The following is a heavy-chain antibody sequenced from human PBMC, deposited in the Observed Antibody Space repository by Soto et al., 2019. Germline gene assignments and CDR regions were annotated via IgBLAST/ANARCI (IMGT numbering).Heavy chain of an antibody. Sequence: EVPLVESGGGVVQPGGSLRLSCAASGFTFSNYWMSWVRQAPGKGLEWVANIKEDGSEKNYVDSVKGQFTISRDNAKNSLYLQMNSLRAEDTAVYYCARERYYYGSGDYWGQGTLVTVSS. D-gene: IGHD3-10*01. CDR1: GFTFSNYW. CDR2: IKEDGSEK. J-gene: IGHJ4*02. V-gene: IGHV3-7*01. CDR3: ARERYYYGSGDY.